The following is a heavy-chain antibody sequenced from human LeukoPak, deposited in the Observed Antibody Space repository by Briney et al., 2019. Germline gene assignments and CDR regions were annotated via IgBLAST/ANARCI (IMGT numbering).Heavy chain of an antibody. J-gene: IGHJ4*02. Sequence: SETLSLTCTVSGGSISNYYWSWIRQPPGKGLEWIGYIYYSGSTNYNPSLKSRVTISVDTSKNQFSLKLSSVTAADTAVYYCARVSVYYDILTGYPPTYYFDYWGQGTLVTVSS. CDR2: IYYSGST. CDR3: ARVSVYYDILTGYPPTYYFDY. CDR1: GGSISNYY. V-gene: IGHV4-59*01. D-gene: IGHD3-9*01.